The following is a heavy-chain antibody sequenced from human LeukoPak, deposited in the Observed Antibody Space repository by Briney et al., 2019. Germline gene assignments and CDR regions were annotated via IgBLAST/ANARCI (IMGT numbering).Heavy chain of an antibody. CDR2: INPNSGGT. J-gene: IGHJ4*02. D-gene: IGHD2-2*01. Sequence: ASVKVSCKASGYTFTGYHVHWVRQAPGQGLEWMGRINPNSGGTNYAQKFQGRVTMTRDTSISTAYMELSRLRSDDTAVYYCARDHPDIVVVPAAMGFWGQGTLVTVSS. CDR3: ARDHPDIVVVPAAMGF. V-gene: IGHV1-2*06. CDR1: GYTFTGYH.